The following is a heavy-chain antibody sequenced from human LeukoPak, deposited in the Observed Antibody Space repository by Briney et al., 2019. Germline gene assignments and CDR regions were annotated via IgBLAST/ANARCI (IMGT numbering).Heavy chain of an antibody. J-gene: IGHJ5*02. CDR3: ARDRECGWYLGGCGNWFDP. V-gene: IGHV1-2*02. D-gene: IGHD6-19*01. CDR1: GYTFTGYY. Sequence: GSVKVSCKASGYTFTGYYMHWVRQAPGQGLEWMGWINPNSGGTNYARKFQGRVTMTRDTSISTAYMELSRLRSDDTAVYYCARDRECGWYLGGCGNWFDPWGQGTLVTVSS. CDR2: INPNSGGT.